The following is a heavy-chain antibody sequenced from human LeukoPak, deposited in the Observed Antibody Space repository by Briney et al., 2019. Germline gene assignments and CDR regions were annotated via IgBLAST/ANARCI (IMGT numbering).Heavy chain of an antibody. Sequence: GGSLRLSCADSVFTLSIYCMNWVRQAPGKGLEWVVNIKKDGSERYYVDSVKGRFTISRDNTKKSLYLQMNTLRAEDTPVYYCARDLAGPPQEAFDIWGQGTMVTVSS. J-gene: IGHJ3*02. V-gene: IGHV3-7*01. CDR2: IKKDGSER. CDR3: ARDLAGPPQEAFDI. CDR1: VFTLSIYC.